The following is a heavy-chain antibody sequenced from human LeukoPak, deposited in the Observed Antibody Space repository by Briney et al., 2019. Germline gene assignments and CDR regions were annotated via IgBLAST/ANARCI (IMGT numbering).Heavy chain of an antibody. Sequence: GSLRLSCAGSGFTFSNAWMNWVRQAPGKGLELVGRIKSKVDGETIDYAAPVKDRFTISRDDSKNTVYLQMNSLKTEDTAVYFCCTGGYYLDYWGQGTLVTVSS. CDR3: CTGGYYLDY. J-gene: IGHJ4*02. CDR1: GFTFSNAW. D-gene: IGHD6-25*01. V-gene: IGHV3-15*07. CDR2: IKSKVDGETI.